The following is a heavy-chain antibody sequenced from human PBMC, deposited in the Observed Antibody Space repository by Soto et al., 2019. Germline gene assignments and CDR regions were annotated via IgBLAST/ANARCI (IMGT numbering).Heavy chain of an antibody. CDR1: GFSFSRYS. D-gene: IGHD4-17*01. Sequence: EVQLVESGGGVVQPGGSLRLSCAASGFSFSRYSVNWVRQAPGEGLEWVSYIRRDSSTMYYADSVEGRFTISRDNAKNSLYLQMNSLRDEDTAVYYCATDYGYAFDIWGQGTMVTVSS. CDR3: ATDYGYAFDI. CDR2: IRRDSSTM. J-gene: IGHJ3*02. V-gene: IGHV3-48*02.